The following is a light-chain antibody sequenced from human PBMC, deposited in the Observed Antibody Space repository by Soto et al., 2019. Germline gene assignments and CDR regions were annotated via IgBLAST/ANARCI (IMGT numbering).Light chain of an antibody. CDR3: QQYHNWPPLT. J-gene: IGKJ4*01. V-gene: IGKV3D-15*01. CDR1: QSITSS. CDR2: GAS. Sequence: EIVMTQSPATLSVYPGERATLSCRASQSITSSLAWYQQKPGQAPRLLIYGASTRATGIPARFSGSGSGTEFTLTISGLQSEDFAVYYCQQYHNWPPLTFGGGTKVDIK.